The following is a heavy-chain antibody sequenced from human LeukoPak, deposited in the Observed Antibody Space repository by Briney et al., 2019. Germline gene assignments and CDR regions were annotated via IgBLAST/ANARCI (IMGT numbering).Heavy chain of an antibody. Sequence: ASVKVSCKASGGTFSSYAISWVRQAAGQGLEWMGGIIPIFGTANYAQKFQGRVTITADESTSTAYMELSSLRSEDTAVYYCARDSGSYSGYDNFDYWGQGTLVTVSS. D-gene: IGHD5-12*01. J-gene: IGHJ4*02. CDR1: GGTFSSYA. CDR2: IIPIFGTA. V-gene: IGHV1-69*01. CDR3: ARDSGSYSGYDNFDY.